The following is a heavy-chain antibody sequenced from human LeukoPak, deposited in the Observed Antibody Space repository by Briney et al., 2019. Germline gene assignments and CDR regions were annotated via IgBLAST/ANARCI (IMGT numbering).Heavy chain of an antibody. CDR1: GFTFSSYA. CDR2: ISSNGGST. D-gene: IGHD2-2*01. V-gene: IGHV3-64*01. Sequence: GGSLRLSCAATGFTFSSYAMHWVPQAPAQGLDKVSAISSNGGSTYYAKSVKGRFTISRDNSTNTLYLQMGSLRAEDMAVYYCARDMGIVVVPPAIDNWGQGTLLTVSS. J-gene: IGHJ4*02. CDR3: ARDMGIVVVPPAIDN.